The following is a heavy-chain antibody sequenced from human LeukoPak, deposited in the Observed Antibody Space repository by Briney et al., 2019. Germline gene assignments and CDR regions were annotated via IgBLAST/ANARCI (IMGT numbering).Heavy chain of an antibody. V-gene: IGHV1-18*01. CDR2: ISGYSGNT. CDR3: ARDSDFWSGSHFDA. D-gene: IGHD3-3*01. Sequence: GASVKVSCKASGYALSSFGISWVRQAPGQGLEWVGWISGYSGNTKYAQKFQGRVTMTTDTSTNTAYMEVRSLRSDDTAVYYCARDSDFWSGSHFDAWGQGTLVTVSS. CDR1: GYALSSFG. J-gene: IGHJ4*02.